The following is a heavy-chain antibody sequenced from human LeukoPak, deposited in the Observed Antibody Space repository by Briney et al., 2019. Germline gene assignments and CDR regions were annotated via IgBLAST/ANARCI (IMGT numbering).Heavy chain of an antibody. CDR1: GGTFTSYA. CDR3: AREPTGWFGVPIGHDY. Sequence: SVKVSRKGSGGTFTSYAISWVRQGPGQGQEWMGRIIPIFGRANYAQKVQGRVTITTHESTSTAYMELSSLRSEYTSVYYCAREPTGWFGVPIGHDYWGQGTLVTVSS. D-gene: IGHD3-10*01. J-gene: IGHJ4*02. V-gene: IGHV1-69*05. CDR2: IIPIFGRA.